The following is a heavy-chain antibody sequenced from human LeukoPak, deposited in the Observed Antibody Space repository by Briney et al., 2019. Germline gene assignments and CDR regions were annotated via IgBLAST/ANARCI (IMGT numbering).Heavy chain of an antibody. Sequence: GGSLRLSCAASGFTFSSYGMHWVRQAPGKGLEWVAFIRYDGSNKYYADSVKGRFTISRDNSKNTLYLQMNSLRAEDTAVYYCAKIHRPERWYSSSWTFDYWGQGTLVTVSS. CDR3: AKIHRPERWYSSSWTFDY. D-gene: IGHD6-13*01. V-gene: IGHV3-30*02. CDR1: GFTFSSYG. J-gene: IGHJ4*02. CDR2: IRYDGSNK.